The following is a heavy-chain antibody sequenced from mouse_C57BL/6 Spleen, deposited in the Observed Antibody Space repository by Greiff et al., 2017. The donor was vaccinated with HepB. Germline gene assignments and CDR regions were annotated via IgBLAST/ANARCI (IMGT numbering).Heavy chain of an antibody. D-gene: IGHD1-1*01. V-gene: IGHV5-4*01. CDR2: ISDGGSYT. J-gene: IGHJ4*01. CDR1: GFTFSSYA. CDR3: ARDNYGSYMDY. Sequence: EVKLMESGGGLVKPGGSLKLSCAASGFTFSSYAMSWVRQTPEKRLEWVATISDGGSYTYYPDNVKGRFTISRDNAKNNLYLQMSHLKSEDTAMYYCARDNYGSYMDYWGQGTSVTVSS.